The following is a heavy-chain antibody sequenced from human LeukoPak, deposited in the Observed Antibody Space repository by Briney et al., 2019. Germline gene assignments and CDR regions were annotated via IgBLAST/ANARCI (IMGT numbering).Heavy chain of an antibody. D-gene: IGHD1-1*01. V-gene: IGHV3-48*01. J-gene: IGHJ4*02. Sequence: GGSLRLSCAASGFTFSDYSMNWVRQAPGKGLEWISYIGIDSGKTKYADSMKGRFTISGDKAKSSLYLQMSSLRVEDTAVYYCARDYRYAFDNWGQGTLVTVSS. CDR2: IGIDSGKT. CDR3: ARDYRYAFDN. CDR1: GFTFSDYS.